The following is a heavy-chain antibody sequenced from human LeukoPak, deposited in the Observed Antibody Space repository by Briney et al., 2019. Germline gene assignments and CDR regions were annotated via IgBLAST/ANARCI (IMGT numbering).Heavy chain of an antibody. CDR2: MYPGGSV. Sequence: GGSLRLSCAASGFTLNTNDMNWVRQAPGKGLEWVSLMYPGGSVYYTDSVKGRFTVSRDISKNIMFLQMHTLRPDDTAFYYCVRHGPGVCSLWGQEPVVPVSS. CDR1: GFTLNTND. CDR3: VRHGPGVCSL. D-gene: IGHD2-21*01. V-gene: IGHV3-53*05. J-gene: IGHJ4*01.